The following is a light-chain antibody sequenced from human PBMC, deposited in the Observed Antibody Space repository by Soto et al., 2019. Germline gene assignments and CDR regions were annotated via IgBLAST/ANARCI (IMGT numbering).Light chain of an antibody. Sequence: QSALTQPASVSGSPGQSITISCTGTSSDVGSYKYVSWYQHYPGKAPKLIIYEVSNRPSGVSDRFSGSKSGNTASLTISGLQADDEADYYCISYTTSSTVVFGGGTKLTVL. CDR3: ISYTTSSTVV. CDR1: SSDVGSYKY. CDR2: EVS. J-gene: IGLJ2*01. V-gene: IGLV2-14*01.